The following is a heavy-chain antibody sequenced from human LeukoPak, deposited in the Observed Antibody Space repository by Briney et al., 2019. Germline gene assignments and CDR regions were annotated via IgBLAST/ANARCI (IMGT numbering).Heavy chain of an antibody. Sequence: GGSLRLSCAASGFAVSSNYMGWVRQAPVRGLEWVSVIYSSGATYYADSVTGRFTISRDNSKNTLSLQINSLRAEDTAVYYCARVLSDSRGWYHFDYWGQGTLVTVSS. J-gene: IGHJ4*02. D-gene: IGHD6-19*01. V-gene: IGHV3-53*01. CDR1: GFAVSSNY. CDR2: IYSSGAT. CDR3: ARVLSDSRGWYHFDY.